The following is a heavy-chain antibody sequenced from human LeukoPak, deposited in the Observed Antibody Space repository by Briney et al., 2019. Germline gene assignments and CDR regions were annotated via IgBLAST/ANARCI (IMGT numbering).Heavy chain of an antibody. CDR2: MNPNSGNT. V-gene: IGHV1-8*01. CDR3: VSRGEPYHYYRMDV. Sequence: WASVKVSCKASGYTFTSYDINWVRQATGQGLEWMGWMNPNSGNTGYAQKFQGRVTMTRNTSISTAYMELSSLRSEDTAVYYCVSRGEPYHYYRMDVWGQGTTVTVSS. CDR1: GYTFTSYD. J-gene: IGHJ6*02. D-gene: IGHD6-19*01.